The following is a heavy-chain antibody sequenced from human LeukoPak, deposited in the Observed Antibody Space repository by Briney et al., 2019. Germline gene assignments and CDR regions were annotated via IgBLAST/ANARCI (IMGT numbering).Heavy chain of an antibody. D-gene: IGHD4-11*01. CDR3: AAGTVADF. CDR2: ISSSRSYS. CDR1: GIPFSDYY. J-gene: IGHJ4*02. Sequence: GGSLRLSCIVSGIPFSDYYMNWIRQAPGEGLEWISYISSSRSYSDYADSVKGRFTISRDNAKSALYLQLNSLRLEDTAVYYCAAGTVADFWGQGTLVTVSS. V-gene: IGHV3-11*03.